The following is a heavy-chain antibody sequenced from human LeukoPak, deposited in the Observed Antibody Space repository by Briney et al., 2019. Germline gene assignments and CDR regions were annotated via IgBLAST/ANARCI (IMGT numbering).Heavy chain of an antibody. CDR3: GKRYGSGAIAEY. J-gene: IGHJ4*01. V-gene: IGHV3-9*01. Sequence: GRSLRLSRAASGFSFDDFAMHWVRQAPGKGLEWVSGITWNGGTIDYADSVKGRFTISRDNAKNSLYLQMNSLRAEDTALYYCGKRYGSGAIAEYRGQGNPVTVSS. CDR1: GFSFDDFA. D-gene: IGHD3-10*01. CDR2: ITWNGGTI.